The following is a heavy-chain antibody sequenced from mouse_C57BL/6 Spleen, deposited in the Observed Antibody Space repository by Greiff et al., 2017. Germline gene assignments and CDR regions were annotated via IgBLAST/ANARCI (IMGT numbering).Heavy chain of an antibody. CDR3: ARRGLGGYFDY. D-gene: IGHD4-1*01. CDR1: GYTFTSYW. J-gene: IGHJ2*01. V-gene: IGHV1-64*01. Sequence: QVQLQQPGAELVKPGASVKLSCKASGYTFTSYWMHWVKQRPGQGLEWIGMIHPNSGSTNYNEKFKSKATLTVDKSSSTAYMQLSSLTSEDSAVYCCARRGLGGYFDYWGQGTTLTVSS. CDR2: IHPNSGST.